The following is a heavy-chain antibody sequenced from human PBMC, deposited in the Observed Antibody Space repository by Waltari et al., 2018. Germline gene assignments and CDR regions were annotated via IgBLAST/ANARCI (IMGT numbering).Heavy chain of an antibody. CDR2: ISGSGGST. CDR3: ASKALTRYYFDY. J-gene: IGHJ4*02. V-gene: IGHV3-23*01. Sequence: EVQLLESGGGLVQPGGSLRLSCAASGFTFSSYAMSWVRQAPGKGLEGVSAISGSGGSTYDADSVKGRFTISRDNSKNTLYLQMNSLRAEDTAVYYCASKALTRYYFDYWGQGTLVTVSS. CDR1: GFTFSSYA.